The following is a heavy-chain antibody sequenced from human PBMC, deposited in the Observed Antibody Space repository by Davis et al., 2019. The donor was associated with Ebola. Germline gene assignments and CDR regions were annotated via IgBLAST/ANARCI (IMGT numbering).Heavy chain of an antibody. CDR1: GFIFSSYW. V-gene: IGHV3-7*01. D-gene: IGHD3-10*01. CDR2: IKEDGSVK. Sequence: GESLKISCAASGFIFSSYWMSWVRQAPGKGLEWVANIKEDGSVKYYVDSVKGRFTASRDNAKNSLYLQMNSLGDEDTAVYYCVREWFGETDWGQGTLVTVSS. J-gene: IGHJ4*02. CDR3: VREWFGETD.